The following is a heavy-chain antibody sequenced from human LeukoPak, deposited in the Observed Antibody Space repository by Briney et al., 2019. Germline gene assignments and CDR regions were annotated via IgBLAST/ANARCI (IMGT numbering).Heavy chain of an antibody. CDR2: INHSGST. CDR3: ARHSGLGATEDY. Sequence: SETLSLTCAVYGGSFSGYYWSWIRQPPGKGLEWIGEINHSGSTNYNPSLKSRVTISVDTSKNQFSLKLSSVTAADTAVYYCARHSGLGATEDYWGQGTLVTVSS. J-gene: IGHJ4*02. CDR1: GGSFSGYY. V-gene: IGHV4-34*01. D-gene: IGHD3-10*01.